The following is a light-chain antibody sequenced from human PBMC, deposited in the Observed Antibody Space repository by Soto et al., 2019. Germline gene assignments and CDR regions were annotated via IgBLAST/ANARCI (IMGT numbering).Light chain of an antibody. CDR1: KSVSSY. Sequence: EIVLTQSPATLSLSPGERATLSCRASKSVSSYLAWYQQKPGQAPRLLIYDASNRATGIPARFSGSGSGTDFTLTISSLEPEDFAVYYCQQRSNWPSLTFGQGTKVEIK. CDR3: QQRSNWPSLT. CDR2: DAS. V-gene: IGKV3-11*01. J-gene: IGKJ1*01.